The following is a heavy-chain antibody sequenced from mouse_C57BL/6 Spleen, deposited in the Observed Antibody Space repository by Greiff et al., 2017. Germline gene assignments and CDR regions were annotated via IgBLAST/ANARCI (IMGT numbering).Heavy chain of an antibody. Sequence: DVKLVESEGGLVQPGSSMKLSCTASGFTFSDYYMAWVRQVPEKGLEWVANINYDGSSTYYLDSLKSRFIISRDNAKNILYLQMSSLKSEDTATYYCAREARTRIDYWGQGTTLTVSS. V-gene: IGHV5-16*01. CDR2: INYDGSST. CDR3: AREARTRIDY. D-gene: IGHD2-13*01. CDR1: GFTFSDYY. J-gene: IGHJ2*01.